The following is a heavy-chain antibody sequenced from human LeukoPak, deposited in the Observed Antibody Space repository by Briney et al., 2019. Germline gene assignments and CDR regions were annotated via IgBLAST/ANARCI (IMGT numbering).Heavy chain of an antibody. Sequence: SETLSLTCTVSGGSISSYYWSWIRQPPGKGLEWIGYIYYSGSTNYNPSLKSRVTISVDTSKNQFSLRLSSVTAADTAVYYCARGRIAVAGGGFDYWGQGTLVAVSS. D-gene: IGHD6-19*01. CDR3: ARGRIAVAGGGFDY. CDR2: IYYSGST. J-gene: IGHJ4*02. CDR1: GGSISSYY. V-gene: IGHV4-59*01.